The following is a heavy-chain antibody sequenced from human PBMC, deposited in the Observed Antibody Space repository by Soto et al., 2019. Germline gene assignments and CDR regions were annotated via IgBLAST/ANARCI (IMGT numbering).Heavy chain of an antibody. Sequence: QVTLKESGPVLVKPTETLTLTCTDSGFSHSNARMGVSWIRQPPGKALESLAHIFSNDEKSYSTSLKSRLSICKDTSKGPVVLTLSNMVPVDTATYCCARIQDVSVWGDVWGRWTAVTVSS. CDR1: GFSHSNARMG. CDR2: IFSNDEK. J-gene: IGHJ6*04. V-gene: IGHV2-26*01. D-gene: IGHD3-16*01. CDR3: ARIQDVSVWGDV.